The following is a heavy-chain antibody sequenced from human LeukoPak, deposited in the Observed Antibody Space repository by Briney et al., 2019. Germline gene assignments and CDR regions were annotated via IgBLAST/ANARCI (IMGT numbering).Heavy chain of an antibody. J-gene: IGHJ5*02. CDR1: GGSISSSSYY. Sequence: KPSETLSLTCTVSGGSISSSSYYWGWIRQPPGKGLEWIGSIYYSGSTYYNPSLKSRVTISVDTSKNQFSLKLSSVTAADTAVYYCARSIYYYDSSGYYYPAMWFDPWGQGTLVTVSS. CDR2: IYYSGST. CDR3: ARSIYYYDSSGYYYPAMWFDP. D-gene: IGHD3-22*01. V-gene: IGHV4-39*07.